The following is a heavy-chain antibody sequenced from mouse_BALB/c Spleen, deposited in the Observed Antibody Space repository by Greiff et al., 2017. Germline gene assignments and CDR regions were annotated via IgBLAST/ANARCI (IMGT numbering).Heavy chain of an antibody. D-gene: IGHD2-1*01. Sequence: QVQLKESGPGLVAPSQSLSITCTVSGFSLTSYGVHWVRQPPGKGLEWLGVIWAGGSTNYNSALMSRLSISKDNSKSQVFLKMNSLQTDDTAMYYCARDQGGNYVAWFAYWGQGTLVTVSA. CDR2: IWAGGST. V-gene: IGHV2-9*02. CDR3: ARDQGGNYVAWFAY. J-gene: IGHJ3*01. CDR1: GFSLTSYG.